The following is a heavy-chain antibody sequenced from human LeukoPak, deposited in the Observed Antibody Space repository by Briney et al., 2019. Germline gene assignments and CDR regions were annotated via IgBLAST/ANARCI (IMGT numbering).Heavy chain of an antibody. CDR2: ISGSGGST. V-gene: IGHV3-23*01. J-gene: IGHJ4*02. Sequence: GGSLRLSCAASGFTFSDYFMSWVRQAPGKGLEWVSAISGSGGSTYYADSVKGRFTISRDNSKNTLYLQMNSLRAEDTAVYYCAKDNAGVVVTAILDYWGQGTLVTVSS. D-gene: IGHD2-21*02. CDR1: GFTFSDYF. CDR3: AKDNAGVVVTAILDY.